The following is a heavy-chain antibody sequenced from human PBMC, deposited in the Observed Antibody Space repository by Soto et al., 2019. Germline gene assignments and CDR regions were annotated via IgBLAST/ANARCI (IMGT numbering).Heavy chain of an antibody. V-gene: IGHV3-64*01. CDR3: VSRVSGNYDY. J-gene: IGHJ4*02. Sequence: EVQLAESGGGMVQPGGSLRLSCVASGFTFSSYDMHWVRQAPGKGLEYVSSISSNGGTTYYGNSVKGRFTISRDNSKNTLYLQMGSLRAEDMAVYYCVSRVSGNYDYWGPGTLVTVSS. CDR1: GFTFSSYD. D-gene: IGHD1-7*01. CDR2: ISSNGGTT.